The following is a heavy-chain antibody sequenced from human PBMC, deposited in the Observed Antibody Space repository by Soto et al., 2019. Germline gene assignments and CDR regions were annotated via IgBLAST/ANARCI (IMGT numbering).Heavy chain of an antibody. CDR3: ARAILMPRGAGGMDV. CDR2: IYHTGTT. CDR1: GGSITSSGYS. D-gene: IGHD3-10*01. Sequence: SETLSLTCAVSGGSITSSGYSWTWIRQPPGKGLEWIGYIYHTGTTYYNPSLKSRLTISLDRSKNHFSLKLTSVTAADTAVYFCARAILMPRGAGGMDVWGQGTTVTVSS. J-gene: IGHJ6*02. V-gene: IGHV4-30-2*01.